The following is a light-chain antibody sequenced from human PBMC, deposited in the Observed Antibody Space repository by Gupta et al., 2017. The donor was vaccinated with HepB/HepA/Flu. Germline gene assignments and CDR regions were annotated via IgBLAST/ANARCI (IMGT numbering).Light chain of an antibody. CDR1: QSIINY. CDR3: QQTDCFDGGLT. Sequence: DIQMTQSPSSLSASVGDRVTITCRASQSIINYLNWYQQKPGEAPKLLIYAASNLQRGVTSRFSGSAYGTDFTLTIRRRQPEDFATNYCQQTDCFDGGLTFGGGTKLEMK. CDR2: AAS. V-gene: IGKV1-39*01. J-gene: IGKJ4*01.